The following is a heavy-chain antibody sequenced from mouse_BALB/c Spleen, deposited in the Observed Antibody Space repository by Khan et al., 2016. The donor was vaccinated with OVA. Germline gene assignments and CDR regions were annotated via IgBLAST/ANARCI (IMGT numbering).Heavy chain of an antibody. V-gene: IGHV1-77*01. D-gene: IGHD1-1*01. J-gene: IGHJ3*01. CDR3: ATGGDPVFAS. CDR2: IFPGGGSS. Sequence: QVQLQQSGPELVKPGASVKMSCKASGYTFTDYAINWVKQRTGQGLEWIGDIFPGGGSSYYNEKFKGKAKLTADKSSTPDYMQVGSMPFEASAVYFCATGGDPVFASWRQGTLVTVSA. CDR1: GYTFTDYA.